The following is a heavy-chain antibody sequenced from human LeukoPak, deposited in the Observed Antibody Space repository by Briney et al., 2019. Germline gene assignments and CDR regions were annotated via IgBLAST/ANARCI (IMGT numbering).Heavy chain of an antibody. D-gene: IGHD6-19*01. CDR2: ISGSGGST. V-gene: IGHV3-23*01. CDR1: GFTPCSYA. J-gene: IGHJ4*02. Sequence: PGGSLRLSCAASGFTPCSYAMSWVPQAPGKGVEWGSAISGSGGSTYYADSVRGRFTISRDNSKNTLYLQMNSLRAEDTAVYYCAKEDRIAVARSHPDYWGQGTLVTVSS. CDR3: AKEDRIAVARSHPDY.